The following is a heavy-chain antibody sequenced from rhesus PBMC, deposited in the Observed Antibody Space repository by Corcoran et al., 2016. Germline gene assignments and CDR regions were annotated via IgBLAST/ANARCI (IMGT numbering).Heavy chain of an antibody. V-gene: IGHV4-65*01. D-gene: IGHD1-20*01. CDR1: GGSISSSNW. CDR3: ARDGAAGTTKDYFDY. CDR2: ISGSSGST. J-gene: IGHJ4*01. Sequence: QVQLQESGPGLVKPSETLSLTCAVSGGSISSSNWWTWIRQPPGKGLEGIGYISGSSGSTYYNPSLKSRVTISTDTSKNQFSLKLSSVTAADTAVYYCARDGAAGTTKDYFDYWGQGVLVTVSS.